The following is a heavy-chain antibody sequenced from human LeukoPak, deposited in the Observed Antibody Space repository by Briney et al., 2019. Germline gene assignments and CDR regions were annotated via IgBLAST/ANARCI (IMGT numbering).Heavy chain of an antibody. CDR1: GFTFSSYG. D-gene: IGHD4-17*01. J-gene: IGHJ4*02. CDR3: ACPSSATVTRYYFDY. V-gene: IGHV3-30*02. CDR2: IRYDGSNK. Sequence: PGGSLRLSCAASGFTFSSYGMHWVRQAPGKGLEWVAFIRYDGSNKYYADSVKGRFTISRDNSKNTLYLQMNSLRAEDTAVYYCACPSSATVTRYYFDYWGQGTLVTVSS.